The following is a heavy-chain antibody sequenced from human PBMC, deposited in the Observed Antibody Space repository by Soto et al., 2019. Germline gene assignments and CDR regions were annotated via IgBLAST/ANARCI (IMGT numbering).Heavy chain of an antibody. V-gene: IGHV1-69*01. CDR3: ASVGFP. J-gene: IGHJ5*02. CDR2: IIPMFGTV. Sequence: QVQLVQSGAEVRKPGSSVKVSCKASGGTFSSYAISWVRQAPGQGLEWMGGIIPMFGTVKYAQKLQDRVTITAEESTSTAYMELSSLRSEATAMYYCASVGFPWGKGNLVTVSS. CDR1: GGTFSSYA. D-gene: IGHD1-26*01.